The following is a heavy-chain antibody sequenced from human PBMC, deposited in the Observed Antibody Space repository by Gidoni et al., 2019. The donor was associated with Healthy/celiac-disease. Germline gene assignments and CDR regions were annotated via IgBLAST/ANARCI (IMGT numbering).Heavy chain of an antibody. Sequence: QVQLVESGGGVVQPGRSLRLSCAASGFTFSSYAMHWVRQAPGKGLEWVAVISDDGSNKYYADSVKGRFTISRDNSKNTLYLQMNSLRAEDTAVYYCARGRVYYDSRGGEYFDLWGRGTLVTVSS. CDR2: ISDDGSNK. CDR3: ARGRVYYDSRGGEYFDL. D-gene: IGHD3-22*01. V-gene: IGHV3-30-3*01. CDR1: GFTFSSYA. J-gene: IGHJ2*01.